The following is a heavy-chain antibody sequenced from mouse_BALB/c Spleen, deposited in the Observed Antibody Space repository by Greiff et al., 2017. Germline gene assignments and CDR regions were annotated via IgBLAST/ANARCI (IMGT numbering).Heavy chain of an antibody. J-gene: IGHJ4*01. CDR2: IWGDGST. V-gene: IGHV2-6-7*01. CDR1: GFSLTSYG. D-gene: IGHD1-1*01. Sequence: VKLMESGPGLVAPSQSLSITCTVSGFSLTSYGVNWVRQPPGKGLEWLGMIWGDGSTDYNSALKSRLSISKDNSKSQVFLKMNSLQTDDTARYYCARAPYYYGSSLYAMDFWGQGTSVTVSS. CDR3: ARAPYYYGSSLYAMDF.